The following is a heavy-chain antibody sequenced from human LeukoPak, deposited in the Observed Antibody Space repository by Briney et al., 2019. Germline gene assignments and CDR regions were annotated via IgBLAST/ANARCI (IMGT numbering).Heavy chain of an antibody. D-gene: IGHD6-19*01. J-gene: IGHJ4*02. CDR3: AKDSRDSSTSYFDY. V-gene: IGHV3-30*02. CDR2: IRYDGSNK. Sequence: GGSLRLSCAASGFTFSSYGMHWVRQAPGKGLGWVAFIRYDGSNKYYGDSVKGRFTISRDNSLYLQMNSLRSEDTAVYYCAKDSRDSSTSYFDYWGQGTLVTVSS. CDR1: GFTFSSYG.